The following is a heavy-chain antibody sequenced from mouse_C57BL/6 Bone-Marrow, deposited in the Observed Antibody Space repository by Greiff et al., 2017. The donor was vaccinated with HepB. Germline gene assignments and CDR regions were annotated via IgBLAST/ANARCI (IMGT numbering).Heavy chain of an antibody. CDR1: GYAFSSSW. Sequence: VQLQQSGPELVKPGASVKISCKASGYAFSSSWMNWVKQRPGKGLGWIGRIYPGDGDTNYNGKFKGKATLTADKSSSTAYMQLSSLTSEDSAVYFCAVYGNYDYWGQGTTLTVSS. J-gene: IGHJ2*01. CDR2: IYPGDGDT. V-gene: IGHV1-82*01. D-gene: IGHD2-1*01. CDR3: AVYGNYDY.